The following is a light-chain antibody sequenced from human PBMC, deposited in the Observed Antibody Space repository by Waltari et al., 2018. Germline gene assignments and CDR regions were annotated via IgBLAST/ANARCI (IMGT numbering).Light chain of an antibody. Sequence: QSALTQPASVSGSPGQSITISCPGPDSDVGAYDFVSWYQQHPGKAPHLIIYEVSNRPSGISNRFSASKSGNTASLTISGLQAEDEADYYCSSYTTSSAPGVFGTGTRVTVL. J-gene: IGLJ1*01. CDR3: SSYTTSSAPGV. V-gene: IGLV2-14*01. CDR1: DSDVGAYDF. CDR2: EVS.